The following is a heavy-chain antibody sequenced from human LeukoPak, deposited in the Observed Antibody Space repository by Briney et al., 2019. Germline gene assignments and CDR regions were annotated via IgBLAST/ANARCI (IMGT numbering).Heavy chain of an antibody. V-gene: IGHV3-74*01. Sequence: GGSLRLSCAASGFTFSRYSMHWVRQAPGKGLVWVSHVNSDGSGTDYADSVKGRFTISRDNAKNTLYLQMDSLRVEDTAVYYCVCLGLGGLSLDWGQGTLVTVSS. D-gene: IGHD3-16*01. CDR1: GFTFSRYS. CDR2: VNSDGSGT. J-gene: IGHJ4*02. CDR3: VCLGLGGLSLD.